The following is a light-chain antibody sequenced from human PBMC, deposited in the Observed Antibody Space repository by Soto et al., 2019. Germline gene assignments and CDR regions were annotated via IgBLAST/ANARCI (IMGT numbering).Light chain of an antibody. CDR2: DAY. CDR3: QQRHMWPIT. Sequence: VLTQSPVTLSLSPVDRATLSCMASQSFRGLLAWYQQKPGQAPRLLIYDAYNRASSIPHRFSGSGSRTDFPLTIRSLDPEASAVYYCQQRHMWPITFGQGTRLESK. V-gene: IGKV3-11*01. CDR1: QSFRGL. J-gene: IGKJ5*01.